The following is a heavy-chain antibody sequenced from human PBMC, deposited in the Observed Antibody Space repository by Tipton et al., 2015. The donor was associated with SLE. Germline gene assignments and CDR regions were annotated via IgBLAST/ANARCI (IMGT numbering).Heavy chain of an antibody. J-gene: IGHJ4*02. D-gene: IGHD3-22*01. CDR2: ISYDGSNK. CDR3: AKDRYYDSSGYLTAFDY. CDR1: GFTFSSYG. V-gene: IGHV3-30*18. Sequence: SLRLSCAASGFTFSSYGMHWVRQAPGKGLEWVAIISYDGSNKYYADSVKGRFTISRDNSKNTLYLQMNSLRAEDTAVYYCAKDRYYDSSGYLTAFDYWGQGTLVTVSS.